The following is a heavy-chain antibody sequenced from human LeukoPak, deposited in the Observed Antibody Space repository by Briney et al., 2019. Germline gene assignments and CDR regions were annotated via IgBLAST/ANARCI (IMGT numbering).Heavy chain of an antibody. D-gene: IGHD6-19*01. J-gene: IGHJ6*03. V-gene: IGHV4-39*01. Sequence: SETLSLTCTVSGGSISSSSYYWGWIRQPPGKGLEWIGSIYYSGSTYYNPSLKSRVTISVDTSKNQFSLKLSSVTAADTAVYYCARQQWLVYYYMDVWGKGTTVTISS. CDR1: GGSISSSSYY. CDR2: IYYSGST. CDR3: ARQQWLVYYYMDV.